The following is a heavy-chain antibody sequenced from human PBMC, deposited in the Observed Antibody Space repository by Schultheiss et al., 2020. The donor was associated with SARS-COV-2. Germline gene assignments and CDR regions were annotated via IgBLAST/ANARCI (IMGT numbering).Heavy chain of an antibody. Sequence: GGSLRLSCAASGFTFDDYAMHWVRQAPGKGLEWVAVISNDGSNKYYAESVKGRVTISRDNSKNTLYLQMNSLRAEDTAVYYCAKDAKTCTNGVCYPGYYGMDVWGQGTTVTVSS. V-gene: IGHV3-30*04. J-gene: IGHJ6*02. D-gene: IGHD2-8*01. CDR3: AKDAKTCTNGVCYPGYYGMDV. CDR2: ISNDGSNK. CDR1: GFTFDDYA.